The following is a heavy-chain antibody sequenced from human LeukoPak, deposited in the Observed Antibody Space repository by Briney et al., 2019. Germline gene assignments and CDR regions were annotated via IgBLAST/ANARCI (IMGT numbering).Heavy chain of an antibody. CDR3: ARDWDELRSFDWFNWFDP. V-gene: IGHV4-59*12. Sequence: PSETLSLTCTVSGGSISSYYWSWIRQPPGRGLEWIGIIYHTGSTHYNPSLKSRVNIALDTSKNQFSLKVNSVTAADTAVYYCARDWDELRSFDWFNWFDPWGQGTLVTVSS. J-gene: IGHJ5*02. CDR1: GGSISSYY. CDR2: IYHTGST. D-gene: IGHD3-9*01.